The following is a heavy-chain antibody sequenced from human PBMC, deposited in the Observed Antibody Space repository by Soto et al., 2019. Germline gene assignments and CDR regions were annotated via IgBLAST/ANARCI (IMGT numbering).Heavy chain of an antibody. Sequence: QVQLVESGGGVVQPGRSLRLSCAASGFTFSSYGMHWVRQAPGKGLEWVAVIWYDGSNKYYADSVKGRFTISRDNSKNTLYLQMNSLRAEDTAVYYCARDQAGLVAVAGTFDPWGQGTLVTVSS. D-gene: IGHD6-19*01. V-gene: IGHV3-33*01. CDR2: IWYDGSNK. J-gene: IGHJ5*02. CDR3: ARDQAGLVAVAGTFDP. CDR1: GFTFSSYG.